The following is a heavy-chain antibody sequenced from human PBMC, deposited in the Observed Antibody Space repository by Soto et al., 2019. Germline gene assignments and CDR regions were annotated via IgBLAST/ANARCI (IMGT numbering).Heavy chain of an antibody. D-gene: IGHD1-26*01. V-gene: IGHV3-23*01. J-gene: IGHJ6*02. CDR1: GFTFSSYA. Sequence: EVQLLESGGGLVQPGGSLRLSCAASGFTFSSYAMSWVRQAPGKGLEWVSAISGSGGSTYYADSVKGRFTISRDNSKNTLYLQMNSLRAEDTAVYYCARGPIVGAPYYYYGMDVWGQGTTVTVSS. CDR2: ISGSGGST. CDR3: ARGPIVGAPYYYYGMDV.